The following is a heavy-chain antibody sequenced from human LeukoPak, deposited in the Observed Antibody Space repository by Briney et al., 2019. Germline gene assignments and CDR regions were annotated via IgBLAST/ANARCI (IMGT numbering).Heavy chain of an antibody. Sequence: GASVKVSCKASGYTFTSYDINWVRQATGQGLEWMGWMNPNSGNTGYAQKFQGRVNITRNTSISTAYMELSSLRSEDTAVYYCARAPAVKNWTNGACSNWFDPWGQGTLVTVSS. V-gene: IGHV1-8*03. D-gene: IGHD2-8*01. CDR1: GYTFTSYD. J-gene: IGHJ5*02. CDR2: MNPNSGNT. CDR3: ARAPAVKNWTNGACSNWFDP.